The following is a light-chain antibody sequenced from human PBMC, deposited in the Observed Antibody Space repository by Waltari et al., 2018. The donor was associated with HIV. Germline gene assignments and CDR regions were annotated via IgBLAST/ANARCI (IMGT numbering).Light chain of an antibody. CDR1: HSDIGTFHF. CDR2: RVT. CDR3: SSYTITNTWV. Sequence: QSALAQPASVSGPPGQSVTISCAGSHSDIGTFHFVSWYQQLPGKAPKLIIYRVTFRPSGVPTRFSASKSANTASLTISDLQTEDEAHYYCSSYTITNTWVFGGGTMLTV. J-gene: IGLJ3*02. V-gene: IGLV2-14*01.